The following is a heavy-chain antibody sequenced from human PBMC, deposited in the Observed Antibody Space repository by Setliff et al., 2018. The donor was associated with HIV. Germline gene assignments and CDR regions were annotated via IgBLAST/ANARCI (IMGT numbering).Heavy chain of an antibody. CDR2: ISSSSSYT. J-gene: IGHJ4*02. Sequence: LRLSCAASGFTFSDYYMSWIRQAPGKGLEWVSYISSSSSYTNYADSVKGRFTISRDNAKNSLYLQMNSLRAEDTAVYYCARDVSWRVRTYIDYWGQGALVTVSS. D-gene: IGHD3-3*01. CDR1: GFTFSDYY. V-gene: IGHV3-11*05. CDR3: ARDVSWRVRTYIDY.